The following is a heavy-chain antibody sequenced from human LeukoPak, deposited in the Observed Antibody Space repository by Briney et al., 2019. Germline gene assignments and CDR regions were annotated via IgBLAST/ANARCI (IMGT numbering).Heavy chain of an antibody. J-gene: IGHJ4*02. Sequence: PGGSLRLSCAASGFTFSSYAMSWLRQAPGKGLEWVSTIIGSGGDTYYADSVKGRFTISRDTSKNTLYLQMKSLRAEETAVYYCSKSWAAAGTFASWGQGTLVTVSS. CDR3: SKSWAAAGTFAS. D-gene: IGHD6-13*01. V-gene: IGHV3-23*01. CDR2: IIGSGGDT. CDR1: GFTFSSYA.